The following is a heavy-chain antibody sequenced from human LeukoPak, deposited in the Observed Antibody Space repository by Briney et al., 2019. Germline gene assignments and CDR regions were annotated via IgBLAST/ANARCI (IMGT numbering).Heavy chain of an antibody. CDR1: GFTVRSNY. J-gene: IGHJ4*02. Sequence: GGSLRLSCAASGFTVRSNYMSWVRQAPGKGLEWVSSISGSGSSTYYADSVKGRFTTSRDNSENTLYLQLNSLRAEDTAVYYCAKSPGVAATPPFDYWGQGTLVTVSS. D-gene: IGHD2-15*01. V-gene: IGHV3-23*01. CDR2: ISGSGSST. CDR3: AKSPGVAATPPFDY.